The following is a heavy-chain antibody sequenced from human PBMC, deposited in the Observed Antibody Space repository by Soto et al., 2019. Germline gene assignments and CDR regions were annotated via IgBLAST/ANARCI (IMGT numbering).Heavy chain of an antibody. D-gene: IGHD3-10*01. Sequence: SETLSLTCTVSGGSISSYYWSWIRQPPGKGLEWIGYIYYSGSTNYNPSLKSRVTISVDTSKNQFSLKLSSVTAADTAVYYCARDTPYYYGSGSIGWYYYMDVWGKGTTVTVSS. CDR2: IYYSGST. CDR3: ARDTPYYYGSGSIGWYYYMDV. CDR1: GGSISSYY. J-gene: IGHJ6*03. V-gene: IGHV4-59*01.